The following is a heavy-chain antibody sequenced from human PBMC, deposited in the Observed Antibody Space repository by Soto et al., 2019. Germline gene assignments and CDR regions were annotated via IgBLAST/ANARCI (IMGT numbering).Heavy chain of an antibody. Sequence: RGSLRLSCAASGFTFSSYWMSWVRQAPGKGLEWVANIKQDGSEKYYVDSVKGRFTISRDNAKNSLYLQMNSLRAEDTAVYYCASKGHSGSYYAFDIWGQGTMVTVSS. CDR1: GFTFSSYW. CDR3: ASKGHSGSYYAFDI. V-gene: IGHV3-7*01. J-gene: IGHJ3*02. CDR2: IKQDGSEK. D-gene: IGHD1-26*01.